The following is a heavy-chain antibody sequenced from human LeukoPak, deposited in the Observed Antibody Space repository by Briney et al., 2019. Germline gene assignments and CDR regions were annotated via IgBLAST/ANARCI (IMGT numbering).Heavy chain of an antibody. Sequence: PSETLSLTCTVSGYSISSGYYWGWIRQPPGKGLEWIGSIYHSGSTNYNPSLKSRVTISVDTSKNQFSLKLSSVTAADTAVYYCAIGYSYELFDYWGQGTLVTVSS. D-gene: IGHD5-18*01. J-gene: IGHJ4*02. CDR3: AIGYSYELFDY. CDR1: GYSISSGYY. CDR2: IYHSGST. V-gene: IGHV4-38-2*02.